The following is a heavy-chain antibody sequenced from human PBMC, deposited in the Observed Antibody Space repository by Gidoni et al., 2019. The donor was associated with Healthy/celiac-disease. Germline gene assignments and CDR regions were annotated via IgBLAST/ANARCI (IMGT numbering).Heavy chain of an antibody. CDR3: ARDCVDVTALYYYDSSGYDFSYWYFDL. Sequence: QVQLVQSGAEVKKPGSSVKVSCKASGGTFSSYAISWVRQDTGQGLEWMGRIIHILGIAHYALKFQGRVTITTDKSTSTAYMELSSLRSEDTSVYYCARDCVDVTALYYYDSSGYDFSYWYFDLWGRGTLVTVSS. J-gene: IGHJ2*01. CDR1: GGTFSSYA. D-gene: IGHD3-22*01. V-gene: IGHV1-69*04. CDR2: IIHILGIA.